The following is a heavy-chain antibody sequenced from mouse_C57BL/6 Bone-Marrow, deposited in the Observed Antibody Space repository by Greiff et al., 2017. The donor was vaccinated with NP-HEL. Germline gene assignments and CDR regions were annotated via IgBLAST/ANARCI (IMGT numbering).Heavy chain of an antibody. CDR1: GYTFTSYW. CDR2: IDPSDSYT. V-gene: IGHV1-69*01. J-gene: IGHJ2*01. Sequence: VQLQQPGAELVMPGASVKLSCKASGYTFTSYWMHWVKQRPGQGLEWIGEIDPSDSYTNYNQKFKGKSTLTVDKSSSTADMQLSSLTSEDSAVYYCAQLGPDYWGQGTTLTVSS. D-gene: IGHD4-1*02. CDR3: AQLGPDY.